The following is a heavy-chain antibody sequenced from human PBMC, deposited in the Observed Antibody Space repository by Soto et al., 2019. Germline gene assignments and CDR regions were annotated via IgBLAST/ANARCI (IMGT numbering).Heavy chain of an antibody. D-gene: IGHD1-1*01. CDR3: TRGPRSTSTGTGAF. J-gene: IGHJ4*02. CDR2: INDDGSST. Sequence: XGSLILSCAASGFTFSMYWMHWVRQVPGKGPEWVSRINDDGSSTNYADSVKGRFTISRDNAKNTLYLQMNDLRAEDTAVYYCTRGPRSTSTGTGAFWGQGNLVTVSS. V-gene: IGHV3-74*01. CDR1: GFTFSMYW.